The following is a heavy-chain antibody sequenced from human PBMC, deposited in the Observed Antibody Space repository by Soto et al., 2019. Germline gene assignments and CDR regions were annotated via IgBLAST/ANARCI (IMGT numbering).Heavy chain of an antibody. CDR3: ARDRHSYGS. V-gene: IGHV4-34*01. Sequence: SETLSLTCVVSGGSLSDYFLSWIRQPPGMALEWIGEINHLGSINYNPSLKSRVTISLDTSKNQFSLTLSSVTAADTAVYYCARDRHSYGSWGLGTLVTVSS. CDR2: INHLGSI. D-gene: IGHD5-18*01. J-gene: IGHJ5*02. CDR1: GGSLSDYF.